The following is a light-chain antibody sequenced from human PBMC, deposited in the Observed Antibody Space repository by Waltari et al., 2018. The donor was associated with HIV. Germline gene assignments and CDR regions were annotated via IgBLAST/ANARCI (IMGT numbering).Light chain of an antibody. V-gene: IGKV1-27*01. CDR2: RAS. CDR1: QDIGDS. Sequence: DVRMTQSPSSLSASVGDRVTITCRATQDIGDSLAWYQQKPGQGPKLLIFRASTLHSGVSSRFSGSGSRTFFTLSITSLQPEDVATYLCQKYNNAPHTFGQGTKVE. J-gene: IGKJ1*01. CDR3: QKYNNAPHT.